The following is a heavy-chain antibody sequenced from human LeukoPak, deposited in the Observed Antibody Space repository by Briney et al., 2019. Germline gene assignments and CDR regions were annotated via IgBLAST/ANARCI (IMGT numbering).Heavy chain of an antibody. Sequence: GGSLRLSCAASGFTFSTSIMHWVRQAPGKGLEWVAVISYDGNNKYYADSVKGRFTISRDNSKKTLYLQLNSLRVEDTAIYYCAKGQELDDGVFDSWGQGTLVTVSS. CDR3: AKGQELDDGVFDS. CDR2: ISYDGNNK. V-gene: IGHV3-30*18. CDR1: GFTFSTSI. D-gene: IGHD1-1*01. J-gene: IGHJ4*02.